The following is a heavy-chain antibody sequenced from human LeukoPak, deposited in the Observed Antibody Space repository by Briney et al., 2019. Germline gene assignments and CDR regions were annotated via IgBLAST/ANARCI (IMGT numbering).Heavy chain of an antibody. D-gene: IGHD1-26*01. V-gene: IGHV1-18*01. J-gene: IGHJ3*02. CDR1: GYTFTSYG. CDR3: ARDPEVGATFYRDDAFDI. CDR2: ISAYNGNT. Sequence: ASVKVSCKASGYTFTSYGISWVRQAPGQGLEWMGWISAYNGNTNYAQKLQGRVTMTTDTSTSTAYMELRSLRSDDTAVYYCARDPEVGATFYRDDAFDIWGQGTMVTVPS.